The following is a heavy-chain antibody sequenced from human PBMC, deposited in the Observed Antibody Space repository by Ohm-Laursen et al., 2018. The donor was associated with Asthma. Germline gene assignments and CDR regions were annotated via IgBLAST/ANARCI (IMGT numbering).Heavy chain of an antibody. CDR3: ARDTMYYDFWSGYYPATPFDY. J-gene: IGHJ4*02. CDR1: GYTFTSYG. CDR2: ISAYNGNT. V-gene: IGHV1-18*01. D-gene: IGHD3-3*01. Sequence: ASVKVSCKASGYTFTSYGISWVRQAPGQGLEWMGWISAYNGNTNYAQKLQGRVTMTTDTSTSTAYMELRSLRSDDTAVYYCARDTMYYDFWSGYYPATPFDYWGQGTLVTVSS.